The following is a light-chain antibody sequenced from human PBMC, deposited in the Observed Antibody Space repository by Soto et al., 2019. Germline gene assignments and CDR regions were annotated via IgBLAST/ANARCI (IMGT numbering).Light chain of an antibody. CDR3: QQRSNWPVT. V-gene: IGKV3-11*01. CDR1: QSVSSY. J-gene: IGKJ1*01. CDR2: DAS. Sequence: EIVLTQAPGPLFLSPGEKATLSCRASQSVSSYLAWYQQKPGQAPRLLIYDASTRATGISARFSGSGSGTDFTLTISSLEPEDFAVYYCQQRSNWPVTFGQGTKVDIK.